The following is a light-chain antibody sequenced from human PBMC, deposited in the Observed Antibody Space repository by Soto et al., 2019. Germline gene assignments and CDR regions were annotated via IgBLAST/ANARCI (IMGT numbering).Light chain of an antibody. Sequence: QSVLTQPPSVSAAPGEKVTISCSGSSSNIGNNYVSWYQQLPGTAPKLLIYDNNKRPSGIPDRVSGSKSGTSATLGITGLQTGDEADYYCGTWDSSLSVFIFGGGTKLTV. CDR1: SSNIGNNY. J-gene: IGLJ2*01. V-gene: IGLV1-51*01. CDR2: DNN. CDR3: GTWDSSLSVFI.